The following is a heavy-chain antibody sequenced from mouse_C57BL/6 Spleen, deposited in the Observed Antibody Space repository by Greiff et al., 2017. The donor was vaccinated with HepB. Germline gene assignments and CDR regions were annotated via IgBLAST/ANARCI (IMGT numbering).Heavy chain of an antibody. CDR1: GFTFSDYG. J-gene: IGHJ4*01. V-gene: IGHV5-17*01. D-gene: IGHD4-1*01. CDR3: ARSQLTGTIMDY. CDR2: ISSGSSTI. Sequence: EVKLVESGGGLVKPGGSLKLSCAASGFTFSDYGMHWVRQAPEKGLEWVAYISSGSSTIYYADTVKGRFTISRDNAKNTLFLQMTSLRSEDTAMYYCARSQLTGTIMDYWGQGTSVTVSS.